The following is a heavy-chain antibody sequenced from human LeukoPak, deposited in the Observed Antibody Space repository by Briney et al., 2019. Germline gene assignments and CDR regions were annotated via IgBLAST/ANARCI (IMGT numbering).Heavy chain of an antibody. CDR3: ARDNDCFDY. V-gene: IGHV4-4*07. Sequence: SGTLSLTCVVSRGSIITYYWSCIRQPAGKGLEWIGRIDSSGSTHYNPHLKSRVTMSLDTSKNQFSVKLTSVNAAETAVYYCARDNDCFDYWGQGNLVTVSS. CDR1: RGSIITYY. CDR2: IDSSGST. J-gene: IGHJ4*02.